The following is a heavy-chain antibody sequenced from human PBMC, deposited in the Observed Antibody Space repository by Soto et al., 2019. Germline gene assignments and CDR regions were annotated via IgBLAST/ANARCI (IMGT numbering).Heavy chain of an antibody. J-gene: IGHJ4*02. CDR3: ARSPSYENCFDC. CDR1: GYTFTTYY. V-gene: IGHV1-46*01. D-gene: IGHD6-6*01. CDR2: INPSGGST. Sequence: QVQLVQSGAEVKKPGASVKISCKASGYTFTTYYIHWVRQAPGQGLEWMGVINPSGGSTSYAQKFQGRVTMTRDTSTSTVSMELSSLRSEDTAMYYCARSPSYENCFDCWGQGTLVTVSS.